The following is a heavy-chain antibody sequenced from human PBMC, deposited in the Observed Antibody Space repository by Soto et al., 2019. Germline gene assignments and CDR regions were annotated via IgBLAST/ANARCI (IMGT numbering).Heavy chain of an antibody. V-gene: IGHV1-18*01. J-gene: IGHJ6*02. Sequence: ASVKVSFKASGYTFTNYGFSWVRQAPGQGLEWMGWISGYNGNTNYAERLQGRVTMTTDTSTSTAYMELKSLRYDDTAVYYCARDYGRNYYYGMDVWGQRTTVTVSS. CDR2: ISGYNGNT. CDR1: GYTFTNYG. CDR3: ARDYGRNYYYGMDV. D-gene: IGHD3-16*01.